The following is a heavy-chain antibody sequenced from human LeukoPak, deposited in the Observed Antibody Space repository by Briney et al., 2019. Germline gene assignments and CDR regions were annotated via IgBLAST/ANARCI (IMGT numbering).Heavy chain of an antibody. D-gene: IGHD4-17*01. CDR1: GFTFSSYS. CDR3: ARDPGDYGDYGEFDY. V-gene: IGHV3-21*01. Sequence: GGSLGLSCAASGFTFSSYSMNWVRQAPGKGLEWVSSISSSSSYIYYADSVKGRFTISRDNAKNSLYLQMNSLRAEDTAVYYCARDPGDYGDYGEFDYWGQGTLVTVSS. J-gene: IGHJ4*02. CDR2: ISSSSSYI.